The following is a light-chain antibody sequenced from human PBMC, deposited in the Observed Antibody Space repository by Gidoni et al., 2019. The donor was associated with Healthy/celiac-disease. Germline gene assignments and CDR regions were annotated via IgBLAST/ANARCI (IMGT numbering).Light chain of an antibody. Sequence: QSALTQPASVSGSPGQSITISCTGTSSDVGGYNYVSWYQQHPGKAPKLMIYDVSNRPSGVSNRFSGSKSGNTASLTISGHQAEDEADYYCSSYTSSSTLNWVFGGGTKLTVL. V-gene: IGLV2-14*03. CDR3: SSYTSSSTLNWV. CDR1: SSDVGGYNY. J-gene: IGLJ3*02. CDR2: DVS.